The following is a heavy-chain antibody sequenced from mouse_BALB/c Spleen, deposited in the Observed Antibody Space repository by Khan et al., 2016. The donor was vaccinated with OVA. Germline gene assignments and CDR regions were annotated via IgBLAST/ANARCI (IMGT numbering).Heavy chain of an antibody. D-gene: IGHD2-14*01. V-gene: IGHV2-6-4*01. CDR3: ARAYYRYDDYYAMDY. CDR2: IWGGGGT. J-gene: IGHJ4*01. Sequence: QVQLQQSGPGLVAPSQSLSITCTVSGFSLSRYNLHWVRQPPGKGLEWLGMIWGGGGTDYNSTLKSRLNISKDNSKSQALLKMNSLQTDDTAMYYCARAYYRYDDYYAMDYWGQGTSVTVSS. CDR1: GFSLSRYN.